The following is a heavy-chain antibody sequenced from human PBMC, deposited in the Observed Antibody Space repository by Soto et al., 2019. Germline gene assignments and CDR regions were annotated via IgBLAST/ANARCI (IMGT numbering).Heavy chain of an antibody. Sequence: EVQLLESGGGLVQPGGSLRLSCAASGFTFNNYAMNWVRQAPGKGLEWVSSISSSAGTKYYADSVKGRFTISRDNSMNTLFLQMNSLRAEDTAMYYCAKDRPSNWGYYFDYWGQGSLVTVSS. D-gene: IGHD7-27*01. V-gene: IGHV3-23*01. CDR3: AKDRPSNWGYYFDY. CDR1: GFTFNNYA. CDR2: ISSSAGTK. J-gene: IGHJ4*02.